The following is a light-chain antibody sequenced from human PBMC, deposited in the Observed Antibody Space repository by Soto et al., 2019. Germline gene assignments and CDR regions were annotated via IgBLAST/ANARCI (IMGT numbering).Light chain of an antibody. J-gene: IGKJ1*01. V-gene: IGKV3-20*01. Sequence: IVLTQSPGTLSLSPGERTTLSCRASQSISRYLAWYQQKPGQGPRLLIYGASSRATGTPDRFSGSGSGTDFTLTINRLEPEDFALYYCQQYGGSSWTFGQGTKVDIK. CDR2: GAS. CDR1: QSISRY. CDR3: QQYGGSSWT.